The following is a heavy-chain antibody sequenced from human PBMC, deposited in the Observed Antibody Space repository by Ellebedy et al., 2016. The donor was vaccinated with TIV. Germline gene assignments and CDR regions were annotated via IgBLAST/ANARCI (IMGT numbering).Heavy chain of an antibody. CDR3: ARDVLAAEAPYGMDV. Sequence: SETLSLTXTVSGGSISSGDYYWSWIRQPPGKGLEWIGYIYYSGSTYYNPSLKSRVTISVDTSKNQFSLKLSSVTAADTAVYYCARDVLAAEAPYGMDVWGQGTTVTVSS. J-gene: IGHJ6*02. CDR1: GGSISSGDYY. D-gene: IGHD6-13*01. CDR2: IYYSGST. V-gene: IGHV4-30-4*01.